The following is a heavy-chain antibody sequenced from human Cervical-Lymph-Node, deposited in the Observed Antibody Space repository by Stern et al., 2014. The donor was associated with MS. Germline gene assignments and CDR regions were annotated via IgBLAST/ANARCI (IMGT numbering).Heavy chain of an antibody. D-gene: IGHD3-22*01. CDR3: SREHYSDGTGYYAFDI. CDR1: GFSFSDYY. J-gene: IGHJ3*02. Sequence: VQLVESGGGLVKPGGSLRLSCTASGFSFSDYYMSWIRQTPGKGLEWHSYISASGTTTHYAEPVQGRLTISKDDATNPLYLRMNSLTAEDTAVYYCSREHYSDGTGYYAFDIWGQGTTVTVSS. V-gene: IGHV3-11*01. CDR2: ISASGTTT.